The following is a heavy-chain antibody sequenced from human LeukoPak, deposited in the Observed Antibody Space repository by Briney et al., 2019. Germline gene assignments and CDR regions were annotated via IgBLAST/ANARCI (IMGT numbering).Heavy chain of an antibody. J-gene: IGHJ4*02. CDR3: ASDRDYYDSSGYLFDY. CDR2: MWYDGSNK. Sequence: PGGSLRLSCAASGFTFSSYGMHWVRQAPGKGLEWVAVMWYDGSNKYYVDSVKGRFTISRDNSKNTLYLQMNSLRVEDTAVYYCASDRDYYDSSGYLFDYWGQGTLVTVSS. V-gene: IGHV3-33*01. D-gene: IGHD3-22*01. CDR1: GFTFSSYG.